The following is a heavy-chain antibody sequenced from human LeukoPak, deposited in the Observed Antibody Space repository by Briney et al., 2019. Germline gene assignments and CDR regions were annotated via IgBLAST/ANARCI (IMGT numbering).Heavy chain of an antibody. V-gene: IGHV1-8*01. CDR3: ASRCSTSYDSSGYLSFDY. CDR2: MNPNSDNT. D-gene: IGHD3-22*01. Sequence: GASVKVSCKASGYTFTSYDINWVRQATGQGLEWMGWMNPNSDNTGYAQKFQGRVTMARNTSRSTAYMELSSLRSEDTAVYYCASRCSTSYDSSGYLSFDYWGQGTLFTVSS. CDR1: GYTFTSYD. J-gene: IGHJ4*02.